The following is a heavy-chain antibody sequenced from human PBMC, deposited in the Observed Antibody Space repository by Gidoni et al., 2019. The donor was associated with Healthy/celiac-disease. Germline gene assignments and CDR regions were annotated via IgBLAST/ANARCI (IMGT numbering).Heavy chain of an antibody. V-gene: IGHV4-34*01. CDR2: INHSGST. CDR3: ARGYNWNWDYFQH. D-gene: IGHD1-20*01. J-gene: IGHJ1*01. CDR1: GGSFSGYY. Sequence: QVQLQQRGAGLLKPSETLSLTCAVYGGSFSGYYWSWIRQPPGKGLEWIGEINHSGSTNYNPSLKSRVTISVDTSKNQFSLKLSSVTAADTAVYYCARGYNWNWDYFQHWGQGTLVTVSS.